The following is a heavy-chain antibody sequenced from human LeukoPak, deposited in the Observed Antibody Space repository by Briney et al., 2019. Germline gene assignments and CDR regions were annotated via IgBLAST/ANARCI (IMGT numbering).Heavy chain of an antibody. D-gene: IGHD2-2*03. Sequence: SCVXSGFTFSAYDMQWVRQAPGKGLEWVSGTSRSSGSHYTDSVKGRFTISRDNSKDTLYLQMDSLRAEDTAVYYCAQGGYFAFDMWGQGTMVTVSS. CDR3: AQGGYFAFDM. V-gene: IGHV3-23*01. CDR2: TSRSSGS. CDR1: GFTFSAYD. J-gene: IGHJ3*02.